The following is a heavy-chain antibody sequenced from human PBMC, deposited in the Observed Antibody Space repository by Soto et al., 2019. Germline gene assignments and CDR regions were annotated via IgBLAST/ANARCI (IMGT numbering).Heavy chain of an antibody. V-gene: IGHV1-2*02. CDR1: GYTFTDSY. J-gene: IGHJ4*02. CDR2: INPNSGAT. Sequence: QVQLVQSGAEVKKPGASVKVSCKASGYTFTDSYLHWVRQAPGQGLEWMGWINPNSGATNYAQEFQGRLTMTRDTSITTAYMELSSLRSDDTAVYYCTREGAVRGLAYWGQGTLVSVSS. D-gene: IGHD3-16*01. CDR3: TREGAVRGLAY.